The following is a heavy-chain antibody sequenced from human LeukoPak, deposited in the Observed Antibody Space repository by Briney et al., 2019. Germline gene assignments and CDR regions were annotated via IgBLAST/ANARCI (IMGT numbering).Heavy chain of an antibody. Sequence: GRSLRLSCAASGFTFSSYGIHWVRQAPGKGLEWVAVISYDGSNKYYADSVKGRFTISRDNSKNTLYLQMNSLRAEDTAVYYCARDKFVVATITGGANWFDPWGQGTLVTVSS. D-gene: IGHD5-12*01. CDR2: ISYDGSNK. CDR1: GFTFSSYG. V-gene: IGHV3-30*03. CDR3: ARDKFVVATITGGANWFDP. J-gene: IGHJ5*02.